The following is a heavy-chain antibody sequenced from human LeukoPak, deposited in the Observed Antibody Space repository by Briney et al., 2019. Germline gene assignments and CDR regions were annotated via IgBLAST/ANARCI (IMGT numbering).Heavy chain of an antibody. CDR2: ISYDGSHK. D-gene: IGHD4-23*01. J-gene: IGHJ5*02. Sequence: GGSLRLSCVASGFTFNNYGIHWVRQAPGKGLEWVAVISYDGSHKYYADSVKGRFTISRDNAKNSLYLEMNSLRAEDTAVYYCARAVRTPFFDPWGQGTLVTVSS. V-gene: IGHV3-30*03. CDR1: GFTFNNYG. CDR3: ARAVRTPFFDP.